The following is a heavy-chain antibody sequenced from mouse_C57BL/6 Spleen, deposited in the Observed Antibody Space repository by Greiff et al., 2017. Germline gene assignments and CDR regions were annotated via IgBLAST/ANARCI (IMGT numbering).Heavy chain of an antibody. D-gene: IGHD2-1*01. CDR1: GFSFNTYA. CDR3: VGNYEAY. CDR2: IRSKSNNYAT. J-gene: IGHJ3*01. Sequence: EVQGVESGGGLVQPKGSLKLSCAASGFSFNTYAMNWVRQAPGKGLEWVARIRSKSNNYATYYADSVKDRFTISRDDSESMLYLQKNNLKAEDTAMYYCVGNYEAYWGQGTLVTVSA. V-gene: IGHV10-1*01.